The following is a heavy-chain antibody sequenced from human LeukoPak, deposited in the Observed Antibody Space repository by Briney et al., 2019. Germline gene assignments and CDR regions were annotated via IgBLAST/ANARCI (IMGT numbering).Heavy chain of an antibody. CDR3: ASVGHYYGSGSYYSFDY. D-gene: IGHD3-10*01. Sequence: ASVKVSCKASGYTFTSYYMHWVRQAPGQGLEWMGIINPSGGSTSYAQKFQGRVTMTRDTSTSTVYMELSSLRSEDTAVYYCASVGHYYGSGSYYSFDYWGQGTLVTVSS. V-gene: IGHV1-46*01. CDR2: INPSGGST. CDR1: GYTFTSYY. J-gene: IGHJ4*02.